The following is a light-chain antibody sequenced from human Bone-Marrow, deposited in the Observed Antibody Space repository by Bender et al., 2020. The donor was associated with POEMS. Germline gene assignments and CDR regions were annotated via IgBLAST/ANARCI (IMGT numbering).Light chain of an antibody. V-gene: IGLV6-57*01. Sequence: NFMLTQPHSVSESPGKTVTISCTRSSGNIASNYVQWYQQRPGSSPTTVIYEDNQRPSGVPDRFSGSIDSSSNSASLTISGLKTEDEADYYCQSYDTSSRWVFGGGTKLTVL. J-gene: IGLJ3*02. CDR1: SGNIASNY. CDR2: EDN. CDR3: QSYDTSSRWV.